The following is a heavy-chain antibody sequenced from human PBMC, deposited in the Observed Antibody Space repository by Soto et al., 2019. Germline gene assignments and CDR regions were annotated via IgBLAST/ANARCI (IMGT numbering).Heavy chain of an antibody. D-gene: IGHD1-26*01. J-gene: IGHJ5*02. CDR2: IYHSGST. CDR1: GGSISSGGYS. V-gene: IGHV4-30-2*01. CDR3: VRTRMGASGKYNWFDP. Sequence: SETLSLTCAVSGGSISSGGYSWSWIRQPPGKGLEWIGYIYHSGSTYYNPSLKSRVTISVDRSKNQFSLKLSSVTAADTAVYYCVRTRMGASGKYNWFDPWGQGTLVTVSS.